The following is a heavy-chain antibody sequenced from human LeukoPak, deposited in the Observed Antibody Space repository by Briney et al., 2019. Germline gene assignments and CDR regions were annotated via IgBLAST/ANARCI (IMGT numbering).Heavy chain of an antibody. V-gene: IGHV4-39*01. CDR2: IYYSGST. Sequence: PSETLSLTCIVSGGSITSSSYFWGWIRQPPGKGLEWIGTIYYSGSTYYDPSLKSRVTISVDTSKNQFSLRLSSVTAADTAVYYCASALTLQSIDYWGQGTLVTVSS. CDR1: GGSITSSSYF. D-gene: IGHD4-11*01. J-gene: IGHJ4*02. CDR3: ASALTLQSIDY.